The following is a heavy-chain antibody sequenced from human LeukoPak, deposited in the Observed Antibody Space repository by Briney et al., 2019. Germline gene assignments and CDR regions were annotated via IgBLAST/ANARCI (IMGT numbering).Heavy chain of an antibody. D-gene: IGHD3-10*01. CDR2: IGSDGRST. J-gene: IGHJ4*02. V-gene: IGHV3-74*01. CDR1: GFTFSTYW. CDR3: ARDLYNYDSGSPY. Sequence: GGSLRLSCAGSGFTFSTYWMHWVRHALGKRLVWVSRIGSDGRSTTYADSVKGRFTISRDNTKNTLYLQMNNLRAEDTAIYYCARDLYNYDSGSPYWGQGTLVTVSS.